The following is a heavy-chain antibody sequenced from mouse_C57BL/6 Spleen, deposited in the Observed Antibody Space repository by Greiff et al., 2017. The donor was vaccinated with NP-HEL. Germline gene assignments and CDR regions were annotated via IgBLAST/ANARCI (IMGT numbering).Heavy chain of an antibody. CDR2: ISSGSSTI. CDR3: ARRFYYCNYLYWYFDG. Sequence: EVKLMESGGGLVKPGGSLKLSCAASGFTFSDYGMHWVRQAPEKGLEWVAYISSGSSTIYYADTVKGRFTISRDNAKNTLFLQMTRLRYEDTDMYYCARRFYYCNYLYWYFDGWGTGTTVTVSS. V-gene: IGHV5-17*01. J-gene: IGHJ1*03. CDR1: GFTFSDYG. D-gene: IGHD2-1*01.